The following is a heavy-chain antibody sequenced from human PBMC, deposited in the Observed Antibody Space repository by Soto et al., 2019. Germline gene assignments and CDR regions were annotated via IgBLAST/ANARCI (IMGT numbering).Heavy chain of an antibody. V-gene: IGHV4-31*03. CDR2: IYHSGST. CDR3: ARDGAGAYGLGWFDP. D-gene: IGHD2-21*01. Sequence: PSETLSLTCTVSGDSISRGGYYWNWIRQHPRKGLEWIGYIYHSGSTNYNPSLKSRVTISVDTSKNQLSLELSSVTAADTAIYYCARDGAGAYGLGWFDPWGQGILVTAPQ. CDR1: GDSISRGGYY. J-gene: IGHJ5*02.